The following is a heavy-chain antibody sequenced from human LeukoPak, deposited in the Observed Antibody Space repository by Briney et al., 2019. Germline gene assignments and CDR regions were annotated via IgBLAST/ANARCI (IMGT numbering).Heavy chain of an antibody. Sequence: GGSLRLSCAGFGFSVSSNYMSWVRQAPGKGLEWLSIIYTGGGTKYADSVKGRFTISRDISMNTLYLQMNSLRAEDTAVYYCARSMEQLVSYYFDYWGQGTLVTVSS. J-gene: IGHJ4*02. D-gene: IGHD6-13*01. CDR2: IYTGGGT. V-gene: IGHV3-53*01. CDR1: GFSVSSNY. CDR3: ARSMEQLVSYYFDY.